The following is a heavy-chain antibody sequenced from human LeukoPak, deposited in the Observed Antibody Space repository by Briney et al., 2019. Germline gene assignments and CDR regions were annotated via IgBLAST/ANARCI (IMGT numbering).Heavy chain of an antibody. V-gene: IGHV4-34*01. Sequence: PSETLSLTCAVYGGSFSDYFWTWIRQSPGKGLEWIGEIERGGSTVYSPSLESRVTMSLDSSKIQFSLRLTSVTAADTAVYFCAGGGLAGSKWSWFDPWGQGTLVTVSS. CDR3: AGGGLAGSKWSWFDP. CDR2: IERGGST. CDR1: GGSFSDYF. J-gene: IGHJ5*02. D-gene: IGHD6-19*01.